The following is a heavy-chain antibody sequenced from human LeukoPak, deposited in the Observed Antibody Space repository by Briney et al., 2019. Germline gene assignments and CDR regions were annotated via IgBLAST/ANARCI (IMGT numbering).Heavy chain of an antibody. J-gene: IGHJ3*02. CDR2: ISGSGGSI. D-gene: IGHD2-2*02. Sequence: PGGSLRLSCAASGFTFSSYAMSWVRQAPGKGLEWVSAISGSGGSIYYADSVKGRFTISRDNSKNTLYLQMNSLRAEDTAVYYCAHSPGRYCSSTSCYNPYLDIWGQGTMVTVSS. CDR3: AHSPGRYCSSTSCYNPYLDI. V-gene: IGHV3-23*01. CDR1: GFTFSSYA.